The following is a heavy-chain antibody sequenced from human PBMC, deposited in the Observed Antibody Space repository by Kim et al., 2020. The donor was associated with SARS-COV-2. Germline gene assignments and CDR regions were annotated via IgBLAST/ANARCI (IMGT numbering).Heavy chain of an antibody. V-gene: IGHV3-20*03. CDR3: ARGYLRGPFDW. J-gene: IGHJ4*02. D-gene: IGHD1-20*01. Sequence: TGYWDSVKGRLTISRHNAKNSLYLQMNSLGAGDTALYYCARGYLRGPFDWWGQGTLVTVSS. CDR2: T.